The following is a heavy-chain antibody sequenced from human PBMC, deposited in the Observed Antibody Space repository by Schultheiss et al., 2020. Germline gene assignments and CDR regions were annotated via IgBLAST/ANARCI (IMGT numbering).Heavy chain of an antibody. CDR2: ISGRGDKT. CDR1: GFTFSSYA. V-gene: IGHV3-23*01. J-gene: IGHJ4*02. Sequence: GGSLTLSCAASGFTFSSYAMSWVRQAPGKGLEWVSAISGRGDKTYYADSVRGQFIISRDNSKNTLYLQMNSLKVEDTAVYYCAKEKLNLRFYDHWGQGTLVTVSS. CDR3: AKEKLNLRFYDH. D-gene: IGHD3-3*01.